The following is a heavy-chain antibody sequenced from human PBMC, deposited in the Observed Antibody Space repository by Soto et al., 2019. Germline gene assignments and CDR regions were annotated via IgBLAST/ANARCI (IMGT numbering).Heavy chain of an antibody. Sequence: ETLSLTCTVSGGSISSYYWSWIRQPPGKGLEWIGYIYYSGSTNYNPSLKSRVTISVDTSKNQFSLKLSSVTAADTAVYYCARRWGDYFDYWGQGTLVTVSS. J-gene: IGHJ4*02. CDR3: ARRWGDYFDY. CDR2: IYYSGST. D-gene: IGHD3-16*01. V-gene: IGHV4-59*08. CDR1: GGSISSYY.